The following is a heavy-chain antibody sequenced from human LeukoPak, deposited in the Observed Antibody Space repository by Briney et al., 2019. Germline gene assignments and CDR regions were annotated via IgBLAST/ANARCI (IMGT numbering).Heavy chain of an antibody. D-gene: IGHD2-2*01. CDR2: ISGSGVST. Sequence: GGSLRLSCAASGFTFSSYAMSWVRQAPGKGLEWVSGISGSGVSTYYADSVKGRFTISRDNSKKTLYLQMNSLRAKDTAVYYCARRGSYCSSTSCYRWFDPWGQGTLVTVSS. V-gene: IGHV3-23*01. CDR3: ARRGSYCSSTSCYRWFDP. J-gene: IGHJ5*02. CDR1: GFTFSSYA.